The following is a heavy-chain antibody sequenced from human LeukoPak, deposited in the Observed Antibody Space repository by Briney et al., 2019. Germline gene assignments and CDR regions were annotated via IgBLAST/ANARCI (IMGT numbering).Heavy chain of an antibody. CDR3: ARGQIVVVTAMAYFDY. Sequence: SETLSLTCTVSGGSISSYYWSWIRQPPGKGLEWIGYIYYSGSTNYNPSLKSRVTISVDTSKNQFSLKLGSVTAADTAVYYCARGQIVVVTAMAYFDYWGQGTLVTVSS. J-gene: IGHJ4*02. CDR2: IYYSGST. CDR1: GGSISSYY. V-gene: IGHV4-59*01. D-gene: IGHD2-21*02.